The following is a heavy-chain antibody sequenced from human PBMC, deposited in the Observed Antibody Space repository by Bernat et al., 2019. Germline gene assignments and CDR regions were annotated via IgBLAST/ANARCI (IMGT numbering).Heavy chain of an antibody. Sequence: QVQLQLWGAGLLKPAETLSLSCAVYGGSFRGYYWSWIRQPPGKGLEWIGEINHSGSTNSNPSLKSRVTITVDPSKNQFCLKLSSVTAAATAVYYCARGYWFDPWGQGTLVTVSS. CDR1: GGSFRGYY. J-gene: IGHJ5*02. V-gene: IGHV4-34*01. CDR3: ARGYWFDP. CDR2: INHSGST.